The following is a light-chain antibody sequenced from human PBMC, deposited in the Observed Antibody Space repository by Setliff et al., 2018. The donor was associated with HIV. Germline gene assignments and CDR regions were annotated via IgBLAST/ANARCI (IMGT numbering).Light chain of an antibody. CDR1: SSDIGNYKY. Sequence: QSALTQPASVSGSPGQSITISCTGTSSDIGNYKYVSWYQQHPGKAPKLFIYEVSNRPSGVSNRFSGSKSGNTASLTISGLEADDEADYYCSSYTTTNSVVFGGGTKVTV. CDR2: EVS. V-gene: IGLV2-14*01. CDR3: SSYTTTNSVV. J-gene: IGLJ2*01.